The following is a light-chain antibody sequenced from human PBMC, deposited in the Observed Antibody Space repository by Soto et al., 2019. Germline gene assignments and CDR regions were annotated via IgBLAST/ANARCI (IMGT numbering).Light chain of an antibody. CDR3: QQYGNSPRIS. CDR2: GAS. J-gene: IGKJ3*01. V-gene: IGKV3-20*01. Sequence: EIVLTQSPGTLSLSPGETATLSCRASRSLTSNYLAWYQQKPGQAPRLLIYGASNRATGIPDRFSGSGSGADFTLTISRLEPEDFAVYYCQQYGNSPRISFGPGTKVDIK. CDR1: RSLTSNY.